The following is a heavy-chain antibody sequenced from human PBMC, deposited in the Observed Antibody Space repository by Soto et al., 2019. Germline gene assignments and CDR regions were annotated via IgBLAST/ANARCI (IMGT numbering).Heavy chain of an antibody. CDR2: VYHTGRT. J-gene: IGHJ4*02. CDR1: GASVTGFY. Sequence: TLSLTCTVSGASVTGFYWSWIRQPPGKGLEWIGYVYHTGRTSYNPSLKSRVSISMDTSKNQFSLNLDSVTAADTAVYFCARDFAYFDSWGQGTLVTVSS. V-gene: IGHV4-59*02. CDR3: ARDFAYFDS. D-gene: IGHD3-3*01.